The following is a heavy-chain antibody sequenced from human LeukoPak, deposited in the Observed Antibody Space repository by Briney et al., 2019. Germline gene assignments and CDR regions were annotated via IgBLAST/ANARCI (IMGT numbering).Heavy chain of an antibody. D-gene: IGHD1-26*01. J-gene: IGHJ3*02. Sequence: GGSLRLSCAASGFTFSSYGMHWVRQAPGKGLEWVAVIWYDGSNKYYADSVKGRFTISRDNSKNTLYLQMNSLRAEDTAVYYCAKDMEWELHDAFDIWGQGTMVTVSS. CDR3: AKDMEWELHDAFDI. CDR2: IWYDGSNK. V-gene: IGHV3-30*02. CDR1: GFTFSSYG.